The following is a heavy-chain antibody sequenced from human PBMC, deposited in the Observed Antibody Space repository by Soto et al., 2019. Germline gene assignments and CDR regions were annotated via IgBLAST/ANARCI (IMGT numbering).Heavy chain of an antibody. V-gene: IGHV3-23*01. CDR3: AKDMQTYYDFWSGSQTYGMDV. Sequence: EVQLLESGGGLVQPGGSLRLSCAASGFTFSSYAMSWVRQAPGKGLEWVSAISGSGGSTYYADSVKGRFTISRDNSKNTLYLQMNSLRAEDTAVYYCAKDMQTYYDFWSGSQTYGMDVWGQGTTVTVSS. CDR2: ISGSGGST. J-gene: IGHJ6*02. D-gene: IGHD3-3*01. CDR1: GFTFSSYA.